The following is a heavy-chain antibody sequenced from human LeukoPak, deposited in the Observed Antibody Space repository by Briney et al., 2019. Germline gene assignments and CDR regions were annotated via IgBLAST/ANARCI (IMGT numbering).Heavy chain of an antibody. CDR2: ISSSSSTI. J-gene: IGHJ4*02. CDR1: GFTFSSYS. V-gene: IGHV3-48*01. Sequence: PGGSLRLSCAASGFTFSSYSMNWVRQAPGKGLEWVSYISSSSSTIYYADSVKGRFTISRDNSKNTLYLQMNSLRAEDTAVYYCAKDPYRGNKGYCSGGSCSKAYYFDYWGQGTLVTVSS. CDR3: AKDPYRGNKGYCSGGSCSKAYYFDY. D-gene: IGHD2-15*01.